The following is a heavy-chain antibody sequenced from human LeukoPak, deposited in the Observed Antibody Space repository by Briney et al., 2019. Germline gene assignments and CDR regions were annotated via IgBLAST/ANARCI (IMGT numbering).Heavy chain of an antibody. CDR3: ARDWGNWGYGWYFDH. CDR2: ISHDGNNK. J-gene: IGHJ4*02. D-gene: IGHD7-27*01. Sequence: GGSLRLPCAASGFSFSTYGMHWARQAPGKGLEWVAVISHDGNNKYYVDSVKGRFTISRDNSKNTLYLQMNSLRAEDTAVYYCARDWGNWGYGWYFDHWGQGTLVTVSS. CDR1: GFSFSTYG. V-gene: IGHV3-30*03.